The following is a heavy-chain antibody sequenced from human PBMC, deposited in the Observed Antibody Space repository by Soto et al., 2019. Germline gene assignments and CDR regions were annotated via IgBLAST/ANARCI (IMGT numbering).Heavy chain of an antibody. CDR1: GYTFTSYG. CDR2: ISAYNGNT. CDR3: ERGFGAITIFGVVIHNWFDP. J-gene: IGHJ5*02. Sequence: ASVKVSCKASGYTFTSYGISWVRQAPGQGLEWMGWISAYNGNTNYAQKLQGRVTMTTDTSTSTAYMELRSLRSDDTAVYYCERGFGAITIFGVVIHNWFDPLGKGTLVTVSS. D-gene: IGHD3-3*01. V-gene: IGHV1-18*01.